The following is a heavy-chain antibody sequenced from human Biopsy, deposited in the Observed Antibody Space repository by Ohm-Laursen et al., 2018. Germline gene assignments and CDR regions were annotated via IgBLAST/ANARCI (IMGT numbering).Heavy chain of an antibody. CDR2: VYYTGST. V-gene: IGHV4-59*01. CDR3: ARDRGYYSDRTVPGYFDL. CDR1: GDSISSYY. J-gene: IGHJ2*01. Sequence: SETLSLTCAVSGDSISSYYWSWIRQPPGKGLEWIGSVYYTGSTDYNPSLQSRVTISVDTSKNHFSLRLRSVTPADTAIYYCARDRGYYSDRTVPGYFDLWGRGTLVTVFS. D-gene: IGHD3-22*01.